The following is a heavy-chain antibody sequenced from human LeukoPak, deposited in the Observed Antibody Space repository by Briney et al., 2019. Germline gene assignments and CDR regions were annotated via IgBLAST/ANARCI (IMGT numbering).Heavy chain of an antibody. CDR2: ISAYNGNT. CDR3: ARDQYPYYYDSSGYYPDY. CDR1: GYTFTSYG. Sequence: ASVKVSFKASGYTFTSYGISWVRQAPGQGLEWMGWISAYNGNTNYAQKLQGRVTMITDTSTSTAYMELRSLRSDDTAVYYCARDQYPYYYDSSGYYPDYWGQGTLVTVSS. V-gene: IGHV1-18*01. D-gene: IGHD3-22*01. J-gene: IGHJ4*02.